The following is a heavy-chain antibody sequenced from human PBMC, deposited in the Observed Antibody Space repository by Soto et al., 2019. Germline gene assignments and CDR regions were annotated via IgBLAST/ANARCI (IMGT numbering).Heavy chain of an antibody. CDR3: ARDRGRSCSGGTCPFDY. J-gene: IGHJ4*02. CDR2: ISGYDGNT. D-gene: IGHD2-15*01. CDR1: GYTFINYG. Sequence: QVQLVQSGAEVKKPGASVKVSCKPSGYTFINYGISWVRQAPGQGREWMGWISGYDGNTNYAPKLKGRVTMTRDTSTSTVYMELRSLRSDDTVVYYCARDRGRSCSGGTCPFDYWGQGTLVTVSS. V-gene: IGHV1-18*01.